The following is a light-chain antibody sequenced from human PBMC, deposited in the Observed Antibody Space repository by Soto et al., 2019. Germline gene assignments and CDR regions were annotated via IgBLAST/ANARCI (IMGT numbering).Light chain of an antibody. Sequence: QSALTQPASVSGSPGQSITISCTATSSDVGSFNYVSWYQHHPGKAPKLMIYEVTSRLSGVSNRFSGSKSGNTASLTISGLQAEDEADYYCVSYATSTTLYVFGSGTKVTVL. CDR2: EVT. CDR1: SSDVGSFNY. J-gene: IGLJ1*01. V-gene: IGLV2-14*01. CDR3: VSYATSTTLYV.